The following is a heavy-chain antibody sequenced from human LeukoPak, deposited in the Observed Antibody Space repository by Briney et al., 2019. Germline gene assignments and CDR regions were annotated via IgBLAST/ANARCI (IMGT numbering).Heavy chain of an antibody. J-gene: IGHJ4*02. D-gene: IGHD2-2*02. V-gene: IGHV4-34*01. Sequence: PSETLSLTCAVYGGSFSGYYWSWIRQPPGKGREWIGEINHSGSTNYNPSLKSRVTISVDTSKNQFSLKLSSVTAADTAVYYCARSQGYCSSTSCYTDDYWGQGTLVTVSS. CDR1: GGSFSGYY. CDR2: INHSGST. CDR3: ARSQGYCSSTSCYTDDY.